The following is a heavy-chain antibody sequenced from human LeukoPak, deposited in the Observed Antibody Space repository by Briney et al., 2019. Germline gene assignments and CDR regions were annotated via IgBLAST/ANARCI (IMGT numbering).Heavy chain of an antibody. CDR1: GFTFSSYS. CDR2: ISSSSSYI. Sequence: GGSLRLSCAASGFTFSSYSVNWVRQAPGKGLEWVSSISSSSSYIYYADSVKGRFTISRDNAKNSLYLQMNSLRAEDTAVYYCARGVMGAPEDWFDPWGQGTLVTVSS. J-gene: IGHJ5*02. D-gene: IGHD1-26*01. V-gene: IGHV3-21*01. CDR3: ARGVMGAPEDWFDP.